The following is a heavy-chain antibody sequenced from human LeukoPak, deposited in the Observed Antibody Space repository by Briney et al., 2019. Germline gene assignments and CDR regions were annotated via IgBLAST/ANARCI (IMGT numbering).Heavy chain of an antibody. D-gene: IGHD5-24*01. CDR3: AREETGYNQPVGY. CDR2: ISSNGGST. CDR1: GFTFSYA. J-gene: IGHJ4*02. V-gene: IGHV3-64*01. Sequence: PGGSLRLSCAASGFTFSYAMHWVRQAPGKGLEYVSAISSNGGSTYYANSVKGRFTISRDNSKNTLYLQMGSLRSEDTAVYYCAREETGYNQPVGYWGQGTLVTVSS.